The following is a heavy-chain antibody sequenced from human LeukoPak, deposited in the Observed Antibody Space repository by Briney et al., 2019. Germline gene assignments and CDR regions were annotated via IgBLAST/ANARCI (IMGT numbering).Heavy chain of an antibody. J-gene: IGHJ4*02. V-gene: IGHV3-9*01. CDR2: FNWNTGNI. D-gene: IGHD2-2*02. CDR1: GFTFDDYA. CDR3: AKVHCSSADCFTGGFDC. Sequence: PGGSLRLSCAASGFTFDDYAVHWVRQVPGKGLEWVSGFNWNTGNIDYADSVKGRFTISRGNAKNSLYLQMNSLRTEDTAFYYCAKVHCSSADCFTGGFDCWGQGTLVIVSS.